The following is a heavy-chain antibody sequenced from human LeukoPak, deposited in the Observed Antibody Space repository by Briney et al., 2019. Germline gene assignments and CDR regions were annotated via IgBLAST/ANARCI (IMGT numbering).Heavy chain of an antibody. V-gene: IGHV4-59*01. Sequence: SETLSLTCTVSGGSISSYYWSWIRQPPGKGLEWIGYIYYSGSTNYNPSLKSRVTISVDTSKNQFSLKLSSVTAADTAVYYCARQYCSGGSCYWYFDLWGRGTLVTASS. CDR1: GGSISSYY. CDR2: IYYSGST. J-gene: IGHJ2*01. CDR3: ARQYCSGGSCYWYFDL. D-gene: IGHD2-15*01.